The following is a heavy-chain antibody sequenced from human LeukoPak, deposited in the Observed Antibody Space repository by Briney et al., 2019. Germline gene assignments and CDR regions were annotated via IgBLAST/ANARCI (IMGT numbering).Heavy chain of an antibody. J-gene: IGHJ4*02. V-gene: IGHV4-4*07. CDR3: ARNSCPSGSCYDNRGYFDY. CDR2: ISGSGTI. D-gene: IGHD2-15*01. Sequence: PSETLSLTCTVSGGSINSYWSWIRQPAGKGLEWIGRISGSGTITYSPALQSRLSISIDTSKNQFSLKLSSVTAADTAVYYCARNSCPSGSCYDNRGYFDYWGQGTLVTVSS. CDR1: GGSINSY.